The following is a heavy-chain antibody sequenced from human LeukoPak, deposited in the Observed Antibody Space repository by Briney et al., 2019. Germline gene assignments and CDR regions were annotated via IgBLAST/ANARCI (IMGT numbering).Heavy chain of an antibody. CDR2: ICSGSTYI. CDR1: GFTFSSYS. V-gene: IGHV3-21*01. CDR3: AREIYCTSTTCKWFDP. J-gene: IGHJ5*02. D-gene: IGHD2-2*01. Sequence: PGGSLRLSCAASGFTFSSYSMSWVRQAPGKGLEWVSSICSGSTYIYYADSVKGRFTISRDNAKNSLYLHMNSLRAEDTAVYYCAREIYCTSTTCKWFDPWDQGTLVTVCS.